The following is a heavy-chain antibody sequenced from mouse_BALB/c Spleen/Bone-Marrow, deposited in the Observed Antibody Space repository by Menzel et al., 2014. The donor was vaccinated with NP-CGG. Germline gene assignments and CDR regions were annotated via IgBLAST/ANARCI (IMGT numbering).Heavy chain of an antibody. J-gene: IGHJ4*01. V-gene: IGHV7-3*02. CDR2: IRNKANGYTT. CDR1: GFTFTDYY. CDR3: ARDDYYAMDY. Sequence: DVQLQESGGGLVQPGGSLILSCATSGFTFTDYYMSWVRQPPGKALEWLGFIRNKANGYTTEYSASVKGRFTISRDNSQSILYLQMNTLRAEDSATYYCARDDYYAMDYWGQGTSVTVSS.